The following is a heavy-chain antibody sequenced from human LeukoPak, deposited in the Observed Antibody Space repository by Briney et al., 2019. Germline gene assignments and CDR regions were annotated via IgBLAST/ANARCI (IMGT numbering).Heavy chain of an antibody. V-gene: IGHV1-2*02. CDR1: GYTFTGYY. Sequence: ASVKVSCKASGYTFTGYYMHWVRQAPGQGLEWMGWINPNSGGTNYAQKFQGRVTMTRDTSTSTVYMELSSLRSEDTAVYYCARAWDSYAFDIWGQGTMVTVSS. CDR2: INPNSGGT. CDR3: ARAWDSYAFDI. J-gene: IGHJ3*02. D-gene: IGHD1-26*01.